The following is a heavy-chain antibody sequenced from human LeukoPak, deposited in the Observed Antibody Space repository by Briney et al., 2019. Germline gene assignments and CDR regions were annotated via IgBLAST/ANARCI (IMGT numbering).Heavy chain of an antibody. CDR3: AGGYCSGGSCYSIFDY. V-gene: IGHV1-18*01. CDR1: GYRFTSYG. CDR2: ISIYNGKT. J-gene: IGHJ4*02. Sequence: GASVKVSCKASGYRFTSYGIGWVRQAPGQGLEWVGWISIYNGKTYYAQSLQDRVTMTTDTSTNTVYMELRSLKSEDTAVYYCAGGYCSGGSCYSIFDYWGQGTLVTVSS. D-gene: IGHD2-15*01.